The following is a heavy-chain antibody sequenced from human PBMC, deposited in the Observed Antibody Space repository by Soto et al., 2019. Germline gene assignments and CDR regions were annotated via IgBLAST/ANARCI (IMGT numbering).Heavy chain of an antibody. CDR3: AKDGYSYRYPSYFDY. CDR1: GFTFSSYS. CDR2: ISSSSSYI. V-gene: IGHV3-21*04. D-gene: IGHD5-18*01. Sequence: GGSLRLSCAASGFTFSSYSMNWVRQAPGKGLEWVSSISSSSSYIYYADSVKGRLTFSRDNSKNTLYLQMNSLRAEDTAVYYCAKDGYSYRYPSYFDYWGQGTLVTVSS. J-gene: IGHJ4*02.